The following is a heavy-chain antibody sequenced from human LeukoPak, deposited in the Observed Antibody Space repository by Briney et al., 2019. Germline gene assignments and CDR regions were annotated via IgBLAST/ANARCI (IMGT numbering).Heavy chain of an antibody. CDR3: TRDGDWVRQDFDL. CDR2: IIPFFGTS. D-gene: IGHD2-21*02. CDR1: GGTFRGSG. V-gene: IGHV1-69*05. J-gene: IGHJ4*02. Sequence: ASVKVSCKASGGTFRGSGLSWVRQAPGQGLEWMGGIIPFFGTSNYAQKFQGRVTMTTDESTTTAYMELSSLRSDDTAVYYCTRDGDWVRQDFDLWGQGTLVTVSS.